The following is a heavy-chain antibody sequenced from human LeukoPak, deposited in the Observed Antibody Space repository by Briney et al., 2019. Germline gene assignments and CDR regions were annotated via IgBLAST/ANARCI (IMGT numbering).Heavy chain of an antibody. CDR3: AREMLAAVAAQS. CDR2: ITSSSSYI. V-gene: IGHV3-21*01. D-gene: IGHD6-19*01. CDR1: GFTFSSYS. Sequence: GGSLRLSCAASGFTFSSYSMNWVRQAPGKGLEWVSSITSSSSYIYYADSVKGRFTISRDNAKSSPYLQMNSLRAEDTAVYYCAREMLAAVAAQSWGQGTLVTVSS. J-gene: IGHJ5*02.